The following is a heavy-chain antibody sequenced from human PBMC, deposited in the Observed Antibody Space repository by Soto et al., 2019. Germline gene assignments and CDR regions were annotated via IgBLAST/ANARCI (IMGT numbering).Heavy chain of an antibody. CDR1: GFTFSSYS. V-gene: IGHV3-21*01. CDR2: ISSSSSYI. CDR3: ARGGRSTPFDP. Sequence: EVQLVESGGGLVKPGGSLRLSCAASGFTFSSYSMNWVRQAPGKGLEWVSSISSSSSYIYYADSVKGRFTISRDNAKNSLYLQMNSLSAQDTAVYYCARGGRSTPFDPWGQGTLVTVSS. J-gene: IGHJ5*02.